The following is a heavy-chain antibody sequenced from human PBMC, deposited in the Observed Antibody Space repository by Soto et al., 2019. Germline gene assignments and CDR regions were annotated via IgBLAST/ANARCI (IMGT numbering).Heavy chain of an antibody. CDR2: ISGSGGST. J-gene: IGHJ4*02. CDR3: AKVLGIVGAYFDF. CDR1: GFTFSSYA. Sequence: EVQLLESGGGLVQPGGSLRLSCAASGFTFSSYAMSWVRQAPGKGLEWVSAISGSGGSTYYADSVKGRFTISRDNSKNTRYLKMNGLRAEDRAVYYCAKVLGIVGAYFDFWGQGTLVTVSS. V-gene: IGHV3-23*01. D-gene: IGHD1-26*01.